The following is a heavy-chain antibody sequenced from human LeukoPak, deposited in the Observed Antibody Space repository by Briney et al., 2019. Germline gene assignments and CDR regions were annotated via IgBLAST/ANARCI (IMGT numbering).Heavy chain of an antibody. J-gene: IGHJ3*02. CDR3: ARGNPNAFDI. CDR1: SASISSYY. V-gene: IGHV4-59*01. CDR2: VYYSGST. Sequence: PSETLSLTCTVSSASISSYYWSWIRQPPGKGLEWIGYVYYSGSTSYNPSLKSRVTISVDTSKNQFSLKMRFVTAADTAVYYCARGNPNAFDIWGQGTMVTVSS.